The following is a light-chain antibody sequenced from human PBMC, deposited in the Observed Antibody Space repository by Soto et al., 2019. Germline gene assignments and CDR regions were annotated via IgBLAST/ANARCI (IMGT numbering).Light chain of an antibody. V-gene: IGKV3-15*01. Sequence: EIVMTQSPATLSVSAGERATLSCRASQSVSSYLAWYQQKPGQAPRLLIYGASTRATGIPARFSGGGSGTDFTLTISRLEAEDSAVYYCQQYGSSPGTFGQGTKVDIK. J-gene: IGKJ1*01. CDR3: QQYGSSPGT. CDR2: GAS. CDR1: QSVSSY.